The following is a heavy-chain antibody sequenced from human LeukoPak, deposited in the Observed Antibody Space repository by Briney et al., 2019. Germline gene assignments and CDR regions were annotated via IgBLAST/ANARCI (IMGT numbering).Heavy chain of an antibody. Sequence: GGSLRLSCAASGFTFSSYAMHWVRQAPSKGLEWVAVISYDGSNKYYADSVKGRFTISRDNSKNTLYLQMNSLRAEDTAVYYCARIMTTVTPFDYWGQGTLVTVSS. V-gene: IGHV3-30-3*01. D-gene: IGHD4-17*01. CDR3: ARIMTTVTPFDY. CDR1: GFTFSSYA. CDR2: ISYDGSNK. J-gene: IGHJ4*02.